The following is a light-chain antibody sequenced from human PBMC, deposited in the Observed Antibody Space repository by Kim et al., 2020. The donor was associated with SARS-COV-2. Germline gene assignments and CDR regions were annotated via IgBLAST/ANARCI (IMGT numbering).Light chain of an antibody. CDR1: RLGDKF. J-gene: IGLJ2*01. V-gene: IGLV3-1*01. CDR2: QNT. Sequence: SYELTQPPSVSVSPGQTASITCSGDRLGDKFVCWYQQKPGRSPILVIYQNTKRPSGIPERFSGSNSGNTATLTISGTQSMDEADYYCQTWDGSTAVFGGG. CDR3: QTWDGSTAV.